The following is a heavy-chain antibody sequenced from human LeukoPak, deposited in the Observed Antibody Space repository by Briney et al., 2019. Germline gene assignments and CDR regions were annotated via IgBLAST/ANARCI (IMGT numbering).Heavy chain of an antibody. CDR2: IYYSGST. CDR1: GGSISSDY. Sequence: SETLSLTCTVSGGSISSDYWSWIRQPPGRGLQWIGYIYYSGSTSYNPSLKSRVTISVDTSKNQFSLKLSSVTAADTAVYYCARGRVVPAPYSYYYGMDVWGQGTTVTVSS. V-gene: IGHV4-59*01. CDR3: ARGRVVPAPYSYYYGMDV. D-gene: IGHD2-15*01. J-gene: IGHJ6*02.